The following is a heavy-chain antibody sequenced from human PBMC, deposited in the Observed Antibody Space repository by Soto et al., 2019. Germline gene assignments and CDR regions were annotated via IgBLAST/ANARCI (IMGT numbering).Heavy chain of an antibody. CDR3: ARTVYHDFCSGYGMDV. Sequence: EVQLVESGGGLVKPGGSLRLSCAASGFTFNRYTMNWVRQAPGKGLEWLASISSSGTYIFYEDSMEGRFTILRDNAENSLYLQMNSMRADDTAVYYCARTVYHDFCSGYGMDVWGQGTTVTVSS. J-gene: IGHJ6*02. V-gene: IGHV3-21*01. CDR2: ISSSGTYI. CDR1: GFTFNRYT. D-gene: IGHD3-3*01.